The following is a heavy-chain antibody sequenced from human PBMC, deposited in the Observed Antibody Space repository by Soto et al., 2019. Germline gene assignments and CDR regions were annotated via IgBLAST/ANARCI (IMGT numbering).Heavy chain of an antibody. D-gene: IGHD6-6*01. Sequence: GXSVKFSFKASVYTFTSYYMHWVRQAPGQGLEWMGIINPSGGSTSYAQKFQGRVTMTRDTSTSTVYMELSSLRSEDTAVYYCARSLYSSSSLDYYYGMDVWGQGPTVTVSS. CDR2: INPSGGST. CDR3: ARSLYSSSSLDYYYGMDV. CDR1: VYTFTSYY. V-gene: IGHV1-46*01. J-gene: IGHJ6*02.